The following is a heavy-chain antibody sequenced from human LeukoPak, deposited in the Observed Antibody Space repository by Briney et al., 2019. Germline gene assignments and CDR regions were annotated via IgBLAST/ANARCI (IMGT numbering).Heavy chain of an antibody. Sequence: GGSLRLSCAASGFTFSSYAMHWVRQAPGKGLEWVAVISYDGSNKYHADSVKGRFTISRDNSKNTLYLQMNSLRAEDTAVYYCARDLYCGGDCYFFDYWGQGTLVTVSS. CDR3: ARDLYCGGDCYFFDY. V-gene: IGHV3-30-3*01. D-gene: IGHD2-21*02. CDR1: GFTFSSYA. CDR2: ISYDGSNK. J-gene: IGHJ4*02.